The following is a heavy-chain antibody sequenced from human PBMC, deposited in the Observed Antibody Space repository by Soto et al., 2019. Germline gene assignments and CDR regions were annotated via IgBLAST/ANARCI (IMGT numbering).Heavy chain of an antibody. J-gene: IGHJ4*02. CDR2: IYYSGST. CDR1: GGSISSSSYY. D-gene: IGHD6-19*01. Sequence: QLQLQESGPGLVKPSETLSLTCTVSGGSISSSSYYWGWIRQPPGKGLEWIGSIYYSGSTYYNPSLRRRVXXSXDXYKNQFSLKLSSVPAADTAVYYCARHVAGYSSGLDYWGQGTLVTVSS. CDR3: ARHVAGYSSGLDY. V-gene: IGHV4-39*01.